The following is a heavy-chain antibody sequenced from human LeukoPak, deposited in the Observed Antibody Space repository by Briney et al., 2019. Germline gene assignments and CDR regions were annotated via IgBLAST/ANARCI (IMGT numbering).Heavy chain of an antibody. CDR2: IYTSGST. CDR3: ARGSYDSSGYYYYGMDV. V-gene: IGHV4-4*07. D-gene: IGHD3-22*01. Sequence: SETLSLTCTVSGGSISSYYWSWIRKPAGKGLEWLGRIYTSGSTNYNPSLKSRVTMSVDTSKNQFSLKLSSVTAADTAVYYCARGSYDSSGYYYYGMDVWGQGTTVTVSS. CDR1: GGSISSYY. J-gene: IGHJ6*02.